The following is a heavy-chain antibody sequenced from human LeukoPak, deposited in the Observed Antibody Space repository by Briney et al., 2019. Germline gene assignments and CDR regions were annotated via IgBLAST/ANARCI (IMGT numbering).Heavy chain of an antibody. CDR3: ASGSYRNSYYFDY. Sequence: GGSLRLSCAASGFTFSSYWMSWVRQAPGKGLEWVANIKQDGSEKYYVDSVKGRFTISRDNAKNSLYLQMNSLRAEDTAVYYCASGSYRNSYYFDYWGQGTLVTVSS. CDR2: IKQDGSEK. D-gene: IGHD1-26*01. J-gene: IGHJ4*02. CDR1: GFTFSSYW. V-gene: IGHV3-7*01.